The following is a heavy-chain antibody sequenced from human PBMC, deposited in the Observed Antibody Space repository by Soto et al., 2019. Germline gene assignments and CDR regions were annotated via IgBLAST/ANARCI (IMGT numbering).Heavy chain of an antibody. Sequence: AGGSLRLSCAASGFTFSIYWMSWVRQALGKGLEWVANIKHDGSEKYYVDSVKGRFTISRDNAKNSLYLQMNSLRAEETAVYYWARRGWYSFDYWGQGTLATVSS. V-gene: IGHV3-7*03. D-gene: IGHD6-19*01. CDR1: GFTFSIYW. J-gene: IGHJ4*02. CDR2: IKHDGSEK. CDR3: ARRGWYSFDY.